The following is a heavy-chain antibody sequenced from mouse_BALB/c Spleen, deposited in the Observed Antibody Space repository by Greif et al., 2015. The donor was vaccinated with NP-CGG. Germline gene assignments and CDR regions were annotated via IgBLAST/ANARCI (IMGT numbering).Heavy chain of an antibody. CDR1: GFTFSSYT. D-gene: IGHD2-14*01. V-gene: IGHV5-6-4*01. J-gene: IGHJ3*01. CDR3: TRVYCRSFTY. Sequence: EVKLVESGGGLVKPGGSLKLSCAASGFTFSSYTMSWVRQTPEKRLEWVATISSGGSYTYYPDSVKGRFTISRDNAKNTLYLQMSSLKSEDTAMYYCTRVYCRSFTYWGQGTLVTVSA. CDR2: ISSGGSYT.